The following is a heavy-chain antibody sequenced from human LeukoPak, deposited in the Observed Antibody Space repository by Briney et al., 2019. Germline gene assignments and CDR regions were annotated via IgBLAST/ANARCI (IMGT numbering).Heavy chain of an antibody. J-gene: IGHJ4*02. Sequence: GGSLRLSCAASGLTFSSYGMHWVRQAPGKGLEWVALIWYDGNNKYYADSVKGRFTISRDNSKNTLYLQLNSLRAEDTAVYYCARQHCSGGDCYFFDWGQGTLVTVSS. CDR2: IWYDGNNK. V-gene: IGHV3-33*01. CDR3: ARQHCSGGDCYFFD. CDR1: GLTFSSYG. D-gene: IGHD2-15*01.